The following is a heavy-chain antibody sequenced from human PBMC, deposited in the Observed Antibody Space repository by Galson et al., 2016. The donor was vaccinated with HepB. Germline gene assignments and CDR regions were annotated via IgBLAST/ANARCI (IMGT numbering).Heavy chain of an antibody. CDR2: ISYDGSNK. CDR1: GFTFSNYA. D-gene: IGHD3-16*01. V-gene: IGHV3-30-3*01. CDR3: ARVGFGRSYGQGFDY. J-gene: IGHJ4*02. Sequence: SLRLSCAASGFTFSNYAMHWVRQAPGKGLEWVAIISYDGSNKYYADSVKGRFTISRDNSKNTLYLQMNILRPEDTAVYYCARVGFGRSYGQGFDYWGQGTLVTVSS.